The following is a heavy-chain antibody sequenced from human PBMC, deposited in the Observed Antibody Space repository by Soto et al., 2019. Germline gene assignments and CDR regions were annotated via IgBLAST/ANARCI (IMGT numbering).Heavy chain of an antibody. CDR1: GFSLGSSGVG. V-gene: IGHV2-5*02. CDR2: NYWDNNK. J-gene: IGHJ6*02. Sequence: QITLKESGPTLVKPTQTLTLTCTFSGFSLGSSGVGVGWIRQPPGKALEWLAVNYWDNNKVYSPSLKSRLTINKDNSKNQVVLIMTNVDPVDTASYYCTHIRVEYGMGVWGQGTPVTVSS. CDR3: THIRVEYGMGV.